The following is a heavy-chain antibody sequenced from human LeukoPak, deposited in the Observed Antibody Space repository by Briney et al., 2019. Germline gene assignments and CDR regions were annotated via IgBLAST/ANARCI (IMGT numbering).Heavy chain of an antibody. CDR2: VYHSGNT. CDR3: ASTVVAGSIYYFDY. Sequence: SETLSLTCTVSGGSISSHFWSWIRQPPGKGLEWIGYVYHSGNTFYNPYRQSRVTISIDSSKNQFSLKLTSVTAADTALYFCASTVVAGSIYYFDYWGQGTLVAVSS. D-gene: IGHD6-19*01. CDR1: GGSISSHF. V-gene: IGHV4-59*08. J-gene: IGHJ4*02.